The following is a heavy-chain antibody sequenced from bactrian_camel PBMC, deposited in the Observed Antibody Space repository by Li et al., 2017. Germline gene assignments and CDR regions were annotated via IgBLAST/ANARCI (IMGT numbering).Heavy chain of an antibody. CDR3: SADEWGPTCFGLSSKY. V-gene: IGHV3S44*01. J-gene: IGHJ4*01. CDR2: FIDADGTI. Sequence: VQLVESGGGSVQAGGSLRLSCQASGITDSLYSMGWFRQPPGLGREGVAFIDADGTITYVNAVKGRFTISEDNADNTLYLQTHSLKPEDTGMYYCSADEWGPTCFGLSSKYRGQGTQVTVS. CDR1: GITDSLYS. D-gene: IGHD1*01.